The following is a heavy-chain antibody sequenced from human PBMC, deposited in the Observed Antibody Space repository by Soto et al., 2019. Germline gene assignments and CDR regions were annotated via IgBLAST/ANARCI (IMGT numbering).Heavy chain of an antibody. CDR2: VHSDGTTT. CDR3: ARGDRGGFDL. CDR1: GFTFDYYW. V-gene: IGHV3-74*01. Sequence: EVQLVESGGGLVQPGESLRLSCAASGFTFDYYWMHWVRQAPGKGLVWVSRVHSDGTTTTYADSVKGRFTISRDNARNKGSLQVSSLRDEDRAIYYCARGDRGGFDLWGHGTVVTVSS. D-gene: IGHD3-10*01. J-gene: IGHJ3*01.